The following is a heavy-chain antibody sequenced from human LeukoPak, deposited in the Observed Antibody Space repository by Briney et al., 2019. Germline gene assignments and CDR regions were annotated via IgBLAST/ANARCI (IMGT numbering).Heavy chain of an antibody. D-gene: IGHD1-26*01. CDR2: IIPIFGTA. Sequence: ASVKVSCKASGGTFSSCAISWVRQAPGQGLEWMGGIIPIFGTANYAQKFQGRVTITADESTSTAYMELSSLRSEDTAVYYCARESQWELRGELDYWGQGTLVTVSS. CDR1: GGTFSSCA. J-gene: IGHJ4*02. CDR3: ARESQWELRGELDY. V-gene: IGHV1-69*13.